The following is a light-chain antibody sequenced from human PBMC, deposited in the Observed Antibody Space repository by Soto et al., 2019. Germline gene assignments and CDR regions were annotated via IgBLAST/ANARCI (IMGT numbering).Light chain of an antibody. CDR2: EVT. CDR1: SSDVGGYNY. V-gene: IGLV2-14*01. Sequence: QSALTQPASVSGSPGQSITISCTGTSSDVGGYNYVSWYQQHPGKAPKLMIYEVTNRPSGVSNRLSGSKSGNTASLTISGLRAEDEADYYCSSYRSSITYVFGTGTKVTVL. CDR3: SSYRSSITYV. J-gene: IGLJ1*01.